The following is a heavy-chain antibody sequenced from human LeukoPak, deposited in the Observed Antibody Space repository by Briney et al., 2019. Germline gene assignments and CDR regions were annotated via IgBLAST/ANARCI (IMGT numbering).Heavy chain of an antibody. V-gene: IGHV4-59*01. CDR2: IYYSGST. J-gene: IGHJ5*02. Sequence: SETLSLTCTVSGGSINSYYWSWIRQPPGKGLEWIGYIYYSGSTNYNPSLKSRVTISVDTPKNQFSLKMSSVTAADTAVYYCARARDGHINNWFDPWGQGTLVTVSS. CDR3: ARARDGHINNWFDP. D-gene: IGHD5-24*01. CDR1: GGSINSYY.